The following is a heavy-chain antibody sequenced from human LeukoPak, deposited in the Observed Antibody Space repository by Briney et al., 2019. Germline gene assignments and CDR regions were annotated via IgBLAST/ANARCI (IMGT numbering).Heavy chain of an antibody. D-gene: IGHD3-22*01. V-gene: IGHV1-69*04. CDR1: GGTFSSYA. J-gene: IGHJ3*02. CDR2: IIPIFGIA. Sequence: SVKVSCKASGGTFSSYAISWVRQAPGQGLEWMGRIIPIFGIANYAQKFQGRVTITADKSASTAYMELSSLRSEDTAVYYCARDPREDYYDSSGAFDIWGQGTMVTVSS. CDR3: ARDPREDYYDSSGAFDI.